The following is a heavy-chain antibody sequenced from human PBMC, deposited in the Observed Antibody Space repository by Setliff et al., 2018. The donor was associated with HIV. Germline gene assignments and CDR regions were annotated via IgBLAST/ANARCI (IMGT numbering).Heavy chain of an antibody. CDR1: GGTLSTYG. Sequence: GASVKVSCKASGGTLSTYGISWVRQAPGQGLEWMGGIIPIFDTTNYAQKFRGRVTITADESPGTVYMELTSLRSEDTAVYYCARDASAPPLNWFDPWGQGTLVTVS. CDR3: ARDASAPPLNWFDP. CDR2: IIPIFDTT. V-gene: IGHV1-69*13. J-gene: IGHJ5*02.